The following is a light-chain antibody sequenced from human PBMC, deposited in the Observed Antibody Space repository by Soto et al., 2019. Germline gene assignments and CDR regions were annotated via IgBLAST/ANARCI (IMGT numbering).Light chain of an antibody. CDR2: GTS. J-gene: IGKJ5*01. V-gene: IGKV3-11*01. Sequence: VVMTQSPATLSVAPGGRATLSCRASQSVSSNLAWYQQKPGQAPRLLMSGTSNRATGTPDRFSGSGSGTDFTLTISSLEPEDFAVYYCQQRSNWPSITFGQGTRLEIK. CDR1: QSVSSN. CDR3: QQRSNWPSIT.